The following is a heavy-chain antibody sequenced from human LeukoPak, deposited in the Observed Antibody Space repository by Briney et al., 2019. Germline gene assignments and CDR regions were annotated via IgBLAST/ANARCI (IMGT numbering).Heavy chain of an antibody. V-gene: IGHV3-30*18. CDR2: ISYDGSNK. CDR3: AKRGYYYDSSGYYSRTYFDY. J-gene: IGHJ4*02. Sequence: GRSLRLSCVVSGFTFSSYGMHWVRQAPGKGLEWLAVISYDGSNKYYADSVKGRFTISRDNSKNTLYLQMNSLRAEDTAVYYCAKRGYYYDSSGYYSRTYFDYWGQGTLVIVSS. CDR1: GFTFSSYG. D-gene: IGHD3-22*01.